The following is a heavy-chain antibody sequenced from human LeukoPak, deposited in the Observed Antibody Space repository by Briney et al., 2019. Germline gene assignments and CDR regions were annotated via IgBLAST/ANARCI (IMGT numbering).Heavy chain of an antibody. D-gene: IGHD6-19*01. V-gene: IGHV3-23*01. J-gene: IGHJ4*02. CDR1: GFTFSSYA. CDR2: IIGSGGST. Sequence: GGSLRLSCAASGFTFSSYAMSWVRQAPGKGLEWVSAIIGSGGSTYYADSVKGRFTISRDNSKNTLYLQMNSLRAEDTAVYYCAKSEAVAGIADYWGQGTLVTVSS. CDR3: AKSEAVAGIADY.